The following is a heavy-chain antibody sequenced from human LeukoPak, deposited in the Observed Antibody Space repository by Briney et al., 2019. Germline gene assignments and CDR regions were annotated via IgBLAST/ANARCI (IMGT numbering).Heavy chain of an antibody. J-gene: IGHJ4*02. CDR2: IYHSGST. Sequence: SETLSLTCTVSGGSISSYYWSWIRQPPGKGLEWIGYIYHSGSTNYNPSLKSRVTIAVDTSKNQFSLKLSSVTAADTAVYYCASRRIVGATTDYWGQGTLVTVSS. CDR3: ASRRIVGATTDY. D-gene: IGHD1-26*01. CDR1: GGSISSYY. V-gene: IGHV4-59*12.